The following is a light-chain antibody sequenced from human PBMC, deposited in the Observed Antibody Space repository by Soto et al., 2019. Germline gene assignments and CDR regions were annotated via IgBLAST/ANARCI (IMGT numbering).Light chain of an antibody. J-gene: IGLJ2*01. CDR3: QASDSSTDVV. V-gene: IGLV3-1*01. CDR1: KLGDKY. CDR2: QDS. Sequence: SYELTQPPSVSVSPGQTASITCSGDKLGDKYACWYQQKPGQSPVLVIYQDSKRPSGIPERFSGSNSGNTATLTISGTQAMDEADYYCQASDSSTDVVFGGGTQLTVL.